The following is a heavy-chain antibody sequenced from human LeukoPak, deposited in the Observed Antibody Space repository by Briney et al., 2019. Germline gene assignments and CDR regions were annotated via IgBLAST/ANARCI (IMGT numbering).Heavy chain of an antibody. CDR3: ATAISSSWFNFDY. V-gene: IGHV3-53*01. J-gene: IGHJ4*02. D-gene: IGHD6-13*01. Sequence: GGSLRLSCAASGFTVSSNYVSWVRQAPGKGLEWVSVIYSGGSTYYADSVKGRFTISRDNSKNTLYLQMNSLRAEDTAVYYCATAISSSWFNFDYWGQGTLVTVSS. CDR2: IYSGGST. CDR1: GFTVSSNY.